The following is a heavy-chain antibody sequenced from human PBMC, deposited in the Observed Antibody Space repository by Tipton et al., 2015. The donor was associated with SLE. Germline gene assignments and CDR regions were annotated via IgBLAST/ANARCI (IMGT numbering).Heavy chain of an antibody. J-gene: IGHJ3*02. D-gene: IGHD2-21*01. Sequence: VQSGGSLRLSCAASGFTFSNYEFNWVRQAPGKGLEWVSYISSSGTSKIYADSVRGRFTISRDNAKSSVFLQMNSLRVEDTAVYYCARDGLTQVIGAFDIWGQGTTVTVSS. CDR2: ISSSGTSK. CDR3: ARDGLTQVIGAFDI. CDR1: GFTFSNYE. V-gene: IGHV3-48*03.